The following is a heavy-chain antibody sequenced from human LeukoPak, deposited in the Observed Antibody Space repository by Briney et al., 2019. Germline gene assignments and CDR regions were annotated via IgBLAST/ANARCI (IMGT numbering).Heavy chain of an antibody. CDR2: INPNSGGT. CDR1: GYTFTGYY. Sequence: ASVKVSCKASGYTFTGYYIHWVRQAPGQGLERMGWINPNSGGTNYAQKFQGRVTMTRDTSISTAYMELSRLRSDDTAVYYCARDRYNWNDRSQPFDIWGQGTMVTVSS. J-gene: IGHJ3*02. V-gene: IGHV1-2*02. CDR3: ARDRYNWNDRSQPFDI. D-gene: IGHD1-1*01.